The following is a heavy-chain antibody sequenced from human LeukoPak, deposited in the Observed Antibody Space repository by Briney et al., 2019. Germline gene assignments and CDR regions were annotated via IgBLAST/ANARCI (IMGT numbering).Heavy chain of an antibody. CDR3: AKDIGWNYERRAFDI. CDR1: GFTFDDYA. J-gene: IGHJ3*02. CDR2: ISWNSGSI. Sequence: GRSLRLSCAASGFTFDDYAMHWVRQAPGKGLEWVSGISWNSGSIGYADSVKGRFTISRDNAKNSLYLQMNSLRAEDMALYYCAKDIGWNYERRAFDIWGRGTMVTVSS. V-gene: IGHV3-9*03. D-gene: IGHD1-7*01.